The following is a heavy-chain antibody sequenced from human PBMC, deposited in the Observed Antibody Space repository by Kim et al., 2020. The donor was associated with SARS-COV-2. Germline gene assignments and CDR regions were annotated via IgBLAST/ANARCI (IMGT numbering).Heavy chain of an antibody. Sequence: ASVKVSCKASGYTFTSYYMHWVRQAPGQGLEWMGIINPSGGSTSYAQKFQGRVTMTRDTSTSTVYMELSSLRSEDTAVYYCARIPYVSGVYSGTRGGWGQGTLVTVSS. CDR3: ARIPYVSGVYSGTRGG. J-gene: IGHJ4*02. V-gene: IGHV1-46*01. CDR1: GYTFTSYY. D-gene: IGHD1-26*01. CDR2: INPSGGST.